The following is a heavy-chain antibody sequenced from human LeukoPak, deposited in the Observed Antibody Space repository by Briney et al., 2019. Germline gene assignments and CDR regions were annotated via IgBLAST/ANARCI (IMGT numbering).Heavy chain of an antibody. V-gene: IGHV3-7*01. CDR3: ARLGGSYYTY. CDR2: IKQDGGEE. D-gene: IGHD1-26*01. J-gene: IGHJ4*02. CDR1: GFTFSSHW. Sequence: GGSLRLSCAASGFTFSSHWMSWVRQAPGKGLEWVANIKQDGGEEYYVDSVKGRFTISRDNAKNSLFLQMNSLRVEDTAVYYCARLGGSYYTYWGQGTLVTVSS.